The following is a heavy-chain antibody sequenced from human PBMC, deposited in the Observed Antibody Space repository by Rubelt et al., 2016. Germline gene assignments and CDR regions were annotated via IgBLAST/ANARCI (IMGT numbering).Heavy chain of an antibody. J-gene: IGHJ5*02. D-gene: IGHD5-18*01. V-gene: IGHV4-38-2*02. CDR2: IYYTGST. CDR1: GDSVRSGSY. Sequence: QVELQESGPGVVKPSETLSLTCTVSGDSVRSGSYWGWFRQPPGKGLEWIGRIYYTGSTYYNPSLKSRVTISIDTPKNQYPLELGSVTAAATAVYYCARVGGYSYGQGWFDPWSQGTLVTVSS. CDR3: ARVGGYSYGQGWFDP.